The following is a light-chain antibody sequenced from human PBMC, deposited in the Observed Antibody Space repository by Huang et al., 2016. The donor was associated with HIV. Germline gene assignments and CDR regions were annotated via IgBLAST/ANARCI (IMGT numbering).Light chain of an antibody. J-gene: IGKJ4*01. CDR3: QQYYSTPT. V-gene: IGKV4-1*01. CDR1: QTFLYSSNNETY. CDR2: GAS. Sequence: DIVMTQSPDSLAVVLGERVTINCKSSQTFLYSSNNETYLAWYQQRPRQPPRLLIHGASAREAGVPERFSGSGSETDFTLTISGLQAEDVAVYYCQQYYSTPTFGGGTKVEI.